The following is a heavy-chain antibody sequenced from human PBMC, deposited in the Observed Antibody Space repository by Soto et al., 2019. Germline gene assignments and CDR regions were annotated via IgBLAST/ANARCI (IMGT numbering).Heavy chain of an antibody. Sequence: GGSLRLSCAASGFTFSNAWMSWVRQAPGKGLEWVGRIKSKTDGGTTDYAAPVKGRFTISRDDSKNTLYLQMNSLKTEDTAVYYCTTGGGCSSTSCYAGYNWFDPWGQGTLVTVSS. J-gene: IGHJ5*02. CDR2: IKSKTDGGTT. CDR3: TTGGGCSSTSCYAGYNWFDP. V-gene: IGHV3-15*01. D-gene: IGHD2-2*01. CDR1: GFTFSNAW.